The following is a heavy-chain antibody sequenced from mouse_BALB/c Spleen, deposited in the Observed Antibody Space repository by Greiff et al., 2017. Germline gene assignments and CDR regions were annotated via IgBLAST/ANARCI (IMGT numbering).Heavy chain of an antibody. CDR3: ARDRGYGSSYEDWYFDV. CDR1: GFTFSDYY. J-gene: IGHJ1*01. CDR2: ISDGGSYT. V-gene: IGHV5-4*02. Sequence: EVNVVESGGGLVKPGGSLKLSCAASGFTFSDYYMYWVRQTPEKRLEWVATISDGGSYTYYPDSVKGRFTISRDNAKNNLYLQMSSLKSEDTAMYYCARDRGYGSSYEDWYFDVWGAGTTVTVSS. D-gene: IGHD1-1*01.